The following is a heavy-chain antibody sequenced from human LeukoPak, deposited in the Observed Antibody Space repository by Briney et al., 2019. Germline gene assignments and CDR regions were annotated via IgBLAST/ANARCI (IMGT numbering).Heavy chain of an antibody. V-gene: IGHV1-69*05. CDR1: GGTFSSYA. Sequence: GASVKVSCKASGGTFSSYAISWVRQAPGQGLEWMGGIIPIFGTANYAQKFQGRVTITTDESTGTAYMELSSLRSEDTAVYYCARRSVVTAINFDTFDIWGQGTMVTVSS. CDR3: ARRSVVTAINFDTFDI. CDR2: IIPIFGTA. D-gene: IGHD2-21*02. J-gene: IGHJ3*02.